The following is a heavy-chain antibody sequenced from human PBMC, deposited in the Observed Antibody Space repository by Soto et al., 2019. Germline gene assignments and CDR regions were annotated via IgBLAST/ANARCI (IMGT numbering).Heavy chain of an antibody. CDR1: GFTFNSYA. CDR3: ARGGSIFGVHGNWFDP. D-gene: IGHD3-3*01. CDR2: ISGSGST. Sequence: GSLRLSCAVSGFTFNSYAMNWVRQAPGKGLEWVSSISGSGSTNYNPSLKSRVTISVDTSKNQFSLKLSSVTAADTAVYYCARGGSIFGVHGNWFDPWGQGTLVTVSS. J-gene: IGHJ5*02. V-gene: IGHV4-59*01.